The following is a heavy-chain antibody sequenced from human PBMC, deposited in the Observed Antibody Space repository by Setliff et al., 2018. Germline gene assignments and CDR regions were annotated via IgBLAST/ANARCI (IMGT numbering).Heavy chain of an antibody. CDR3: ARQGCSSTICHSIDY. CDR2: IYPGNSNT. D-gene: IGHD2-2*01. J-gene: IGHJ4*02. Sequence: GESLKLSCQGSGYSFTSNWIAWVRQTPGKGLECMGIIYPGNSNTRYSPPFQGQVTIAADKAINTAYLQWNSLQASDTAMYYCARQGCSSTICHSIDYWGQGTLVTVSS. CDR1: GYSFTSNW. V-gene: IGHV5-51*01.